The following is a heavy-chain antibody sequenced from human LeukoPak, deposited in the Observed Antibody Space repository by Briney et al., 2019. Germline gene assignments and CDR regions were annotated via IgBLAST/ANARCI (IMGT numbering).Heavy chain of an antibody. CDR3: ARRRACSSTSCYRTYNWFDP. D-gene: IGHD2-2*02. CDR1: GGSFSGYY. J-gene: IGHJ5*02. Sequence: PSETLSLTCAVYGGSFSGYYWSWIRQPPGKGLEWIGEINHSGSTNYNPSLKSRVTISLDTSKNQFSLKLSSVTAADTAVYYCARRRACSSTSCYRTYNWFDPWGQGTLVTVSS. V-gene: IGHV4-34*01. CDR2: INHSGST.